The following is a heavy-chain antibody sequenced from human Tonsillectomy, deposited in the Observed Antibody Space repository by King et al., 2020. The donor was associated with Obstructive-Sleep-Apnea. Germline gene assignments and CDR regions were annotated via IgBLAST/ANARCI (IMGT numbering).Heavy chain of an antibody. D-gene: IGHD3-22*01. CDR2: IIPILHIT. J-gene: IGHJ4*02. CDR3: ALQNYYETSGSHYPLAGTFDY. V-gene: IGHV1-69*04. CDR1: GVTFISYA. Sequence: QLVQSVAEVKKPGSSVKVSCKASGVTFISYAIIWVRQAPGQGLEWMGGIIPILHITNYAQKFQGKVTITADKSTSTAYMELSRLRSEDTAVYYCALQNYYETSGSHYPLAGTFDYWGQGTLVTVPS.